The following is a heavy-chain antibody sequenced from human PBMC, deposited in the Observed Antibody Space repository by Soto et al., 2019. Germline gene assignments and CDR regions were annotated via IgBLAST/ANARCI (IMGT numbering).Heavy chain of an antibody. CDR2: INPNSGGT. D-gene: IGHD1-26*01. CDR3: ARGSLVYSGSSDVDAFDI. Sequence: QVQLVQSGAEVKKPGASVKVSCKASGYTFTGYYMHWVRQAPGQGLEWMGWINPNSGGTNYAQKFQGRVTMTRDTSISTAYMELSRMRSDDTAVYYCARGSLVYSGSSDVDAFDIWGQGTMVTVSS. J-gene: IGHJ3*02. CDR1: GYTFTGYY. V-gene: IGHV1-2*02.